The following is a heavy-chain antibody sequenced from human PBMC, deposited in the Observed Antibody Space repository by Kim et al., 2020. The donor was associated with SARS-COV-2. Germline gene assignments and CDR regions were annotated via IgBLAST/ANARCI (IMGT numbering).Heavy chain of an antibody. V-gene: IGHV3-30-3*01. CDR3: ARDRVPHAVLLWFGELYYYGMDV. CDR1: GFTFSSYA. D-gene: IGHD3-10*01. J-gene: IGHJ6*02. CDR2: ISYDGSNK. Sequence: GGSLRLSCAASGFTFSSYAMHWVRQAPGKGLEWVAVISYDGSNKYYADSVKGRFTISRDNSKNTLYLQMNSLRAEDTAVYYCARDRVPHAVLLWFGELYYYGMDVWGQGTTVTVSS.